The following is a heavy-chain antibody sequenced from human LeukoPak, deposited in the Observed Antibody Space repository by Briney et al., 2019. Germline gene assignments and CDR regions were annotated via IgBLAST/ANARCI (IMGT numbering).Heavy chain of an antibody. J-gene: IGHJ6*04. Sequence: GASVKVSCKASGYSFTSYGISWVRQAPGQGLEWMGWISAYNGSTNYAQKLQGRVTMTTDTSTSTAYMELRSLRSDDTAVYYCASNPVYDILTGYAHYYYYYGMDVWGKGTTVTVSS. V-gene: IGHV1-18*04. D-gene: IGHD3-9*01. CDR1: GYSFTSYG. CDR2: ISAYNGST. CDR3: ASNPVYDILTGYAHYYYYYGMDV.